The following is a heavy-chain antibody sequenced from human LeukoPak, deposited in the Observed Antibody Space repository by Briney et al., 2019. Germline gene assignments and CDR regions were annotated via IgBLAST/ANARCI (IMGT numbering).Heavy chain of an antibody. V-gene: IGHV3-30*04. CDR3: ARESYGDFYFDY. CDR1: RFTFSSYS. J-gene: IGHJ4*02. Sequence: AGGSLRLSCAASRFTFSSYSMHWVRQAPGKGLEWVALISKDGSITFYADSVKGRFTISRDNSKNTLYLQINSLRTEDTFVYFCARESYGDFYFDYWGQGTLVTVSS. CDR2: ISKDGSIT. D-gene: IGHD4-17*01.